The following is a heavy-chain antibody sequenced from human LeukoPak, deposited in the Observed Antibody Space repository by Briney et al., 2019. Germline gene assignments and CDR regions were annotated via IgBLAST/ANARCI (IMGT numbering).Heavy chain of an antibody. CDR3: AKAAGRGYNYGDYFDY. J-gene: IGHJ4*02. Sequence: GGSLRLSCAASGFTFSNSAMSWVRQAPVKGLEWVSAISGSGGGTYYADSVKGRFTISRDNSKNTLYVQMNSLRAADTAVYYCAKAAGRGYNYGDYFDYWGQGTLVTVSS. D-gene: IGHD5-18*01. CDR2: ISGSGGGT. CDR1: GFTFSNSA. V-gene: IGHV3-23*01.